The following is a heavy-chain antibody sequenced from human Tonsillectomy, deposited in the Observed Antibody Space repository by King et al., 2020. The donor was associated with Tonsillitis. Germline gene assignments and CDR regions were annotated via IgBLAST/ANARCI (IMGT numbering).Heavy chain of an antibody. Sequence: VQLVESGGGVVQPGRSLRLSCAASGFTFSSYGMHWVRQAPGKGLEWVAVISYDGSNKYYADSVKGRFTISRDNSKNTLYLQMNSLRAEDTAVYYCAKDSEGSMDVWGQGTTVTVSS. CDR1: GFTFSSYG. J-gene: IGHJ6*02. D-gene: IGHD1-14*01. V-gene: IGHV3-30*18. CDR3: AKDSEGSMDV. CDR2: ISYDGSNK.